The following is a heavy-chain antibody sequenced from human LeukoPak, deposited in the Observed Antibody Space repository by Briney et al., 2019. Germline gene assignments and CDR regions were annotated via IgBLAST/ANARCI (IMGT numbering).Heavy chain of an antibody. CDR3: ARDNYDILTGYAQH. V-gene: IGHV4-34*01. CDR1: GGSFSGFY. Sequence: SETLSLTCAVFGGSFSGFYWSWIRQPPGRGLEWIGEINHSGSTNYNPSLKSRLTISVDTSMNQFSLKLTSVTAADTAVYYCARDNYDILTGYAQHWGQGTLVTVSS. D-gene: IGHD3-9*01. CDR2: INHSGST. J-gene: IGHJ1*01.